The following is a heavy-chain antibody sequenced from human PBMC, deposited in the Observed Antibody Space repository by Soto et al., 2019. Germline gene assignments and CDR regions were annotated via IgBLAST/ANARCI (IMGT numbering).Heavy chain of an antibody. CDR2: IYSGGST. V-gene: IGHV3-53*01. Sequence: GGSLRLSCAASGFTVSSNYMSWVRQAPGKGLEWVSVIYSGGSTYYADSVKGRFTISRDNSKNTLYLQMNSLRAEDTAVYYCARDHPYCSGGSCYYYYGMDVWGQGTTVTVSS. CDR1: GFTVSSNY. J-gene: IGHJ6*02. CDR3: ARDHPYCSGGSCYYYYGMDV. D-gene: IGHD2-15*01.